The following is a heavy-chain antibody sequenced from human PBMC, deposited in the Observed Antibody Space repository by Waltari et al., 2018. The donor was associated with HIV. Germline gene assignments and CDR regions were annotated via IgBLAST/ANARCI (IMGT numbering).Heavy chain of an antibody. CDR3: ARDKYSSSGFLDY. J-gene: IGHJ4*02. Sequence: QVQLVESGGGVVQPGRSLRLSCAASGFTFSSYGMHWVRQAPGKGLEWVAVIWYDGSNKYYADSVKGRFTISRDNSKNTLYLQMNSLRAEDTAVYYCARDKYSSSGFLDYWGQGTLVTVSS. D-gene: IGHD6-6*01. CDR1: GFTFSSYG. CDR2: IWYDGSNK. V-gene: IGHV3-33*01.